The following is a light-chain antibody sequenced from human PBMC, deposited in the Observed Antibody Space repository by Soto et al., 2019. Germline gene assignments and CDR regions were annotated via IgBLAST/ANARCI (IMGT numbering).Light chain of an antibody. J-gene: IGLJ1*01. Sequence: QSVLTQPASVSGSPGQSITTSCTGTGSDIGSYNFVSWYQHHPGKAPKLMIYEVSNRPSGVSNHFSGSKSGNTASLTISGLQAEDEADYYCSSYTSSSTPYVFGTGTKVTVL. CDR3: SSYTSSSTPYV. CDR2: EVS. V-gene: IGLV2-14*01. CDR1: GSDIGSYNF.